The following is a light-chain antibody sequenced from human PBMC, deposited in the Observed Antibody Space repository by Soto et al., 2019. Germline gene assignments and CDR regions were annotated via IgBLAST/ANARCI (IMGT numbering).Light chain of an antibody. Sequence: QSVLTQPPSVSGAPGQRVTISCTGSSSNIGAGYNVHWYQQLPGTATKLVISDNNNRPSGVPDRFSGSKSGTSASLAITGLQAEDEADYYCQSYDSRLSVVFGTGTKVTVL. CDR1: SSNIGAGYN. V-gene: IGLV1-40*01. CDR3: QSYDSRLSVV. CDR2: DNN. J-gene: IGLJ1*01.